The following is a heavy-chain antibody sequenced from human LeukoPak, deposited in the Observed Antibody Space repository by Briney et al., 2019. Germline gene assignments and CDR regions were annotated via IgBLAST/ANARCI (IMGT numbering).Heavy chain of an antibody. D-gene: IGHD3-3*01. J-gene: IGHJ4*02. CDR2: TNTDGTWT. CDR3: ASLTFWPDY. Sequence: GGSLRLSCEASGFTFNTYWMHWLRHAPGKGLVWVAGTNTDGTWTNYADSVTARFTISRDNVKNMLYLQMNSLRAEDTAGYYCASLTFWPDYWGQGTLVTVSS. V-gene: IGHV3-74*01. CDR1: GFTFNTYW.